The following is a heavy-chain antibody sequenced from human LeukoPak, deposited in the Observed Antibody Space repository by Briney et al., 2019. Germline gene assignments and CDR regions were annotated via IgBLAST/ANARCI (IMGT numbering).Heavy chain of an antibody. D-gene: IGHD3-16*02. J-gene: IGHJ4*02. V-gene: IGHV1-18*01. CDR1: GYTFTSYG. Sequence: ASVKVSCKASGYTFTSYGISWVRQAPGQGLESMGWISAYNGNTNYAQKLQGRVTMTTDTSTSTAYMELRSLRSDDTAVYYCARVRVWGSYRPRYFDYWGQGTLVTVSS. CDR3: ARVRVWGSYRPRYFDY. CDR2: ISAYNGNT.